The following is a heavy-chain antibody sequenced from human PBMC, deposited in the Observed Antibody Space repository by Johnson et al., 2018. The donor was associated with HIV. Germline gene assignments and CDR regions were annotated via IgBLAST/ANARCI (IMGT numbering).Heavy chain of an antibody. Sequence: QVQLVESGGGVVQPGGSLRLSCAASGFTFSSYAIHWVRQAPGKGLEWVAVISYDGSNKYYADSVKGRFTISRDNSKNTLYLQMNSLRAEDTAVYYCASCSKQWLVRPNAFDIWGQGTMVTVSS. CDR2: ISYDGSNK. D-gene: IGHD6-19*01. CDR3: ASCSKQWLVRPNAFDI. J-gene: IGHJ3*02. CDR1: GFTFSSYA. V-gene: IGHV3-30-3*01.